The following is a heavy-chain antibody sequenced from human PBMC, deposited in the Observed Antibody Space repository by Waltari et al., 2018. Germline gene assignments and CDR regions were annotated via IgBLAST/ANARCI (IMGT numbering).Heavy chain of an antibody. J-gene: IGHJ4*02. CDR3: ARDRPHDY. Sequence: EVQLVESGGGLVQHGGSLRLSCVASGFIFSSYWVSWVRQASGKGLEWVAKIKQDGSEKYYVDAVKGRFTISRDNAKNSLYLQMNSLRAEDTAVYYCARDRPHDYWGQGTLVTVSS. CDR2: IKQDGSEK. CDR1: GFIFSSYW. V-gene: IGHV3-7*01.